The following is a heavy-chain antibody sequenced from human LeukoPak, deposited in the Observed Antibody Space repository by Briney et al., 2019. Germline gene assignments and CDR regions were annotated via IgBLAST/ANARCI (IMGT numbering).Heavy chain of an antibody. V-gene: IGHV4-59*01. CDR1: GGSISSYY. Sequence: PSETLSLTCTVSGGSISSYYWSWIREPPGKGLEWIGYIYYSGSTNYTTSLMSRVTISVDTSKNPFSLKLSSVTAADTAVYYCARVGCSSTSCSNNWFDPWGQGTLVTVSS. D-gene: IGHD2-2*01. CDR3: ARVGCSSTSCSNNWFDP. CDR2: IYYSGST. J-gene: IGHJ5*02.